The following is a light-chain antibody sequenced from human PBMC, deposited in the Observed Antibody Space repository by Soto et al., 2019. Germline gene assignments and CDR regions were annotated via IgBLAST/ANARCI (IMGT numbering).Light chain of an antibody. J-gene: IGKJ4*01. CDR2: DAS. V-gene: IGKV3-11*01. CDR1: QSVSSY. Sequence: EIVLTQSPATLSLSPGERATLSCRANQSVSSYLAWYQQKPGQAPRLLIYDASNRATGIPARFSGSGSGTDFTLTISSLEPEDFAVYYCQQRSNWPLTFGGGTNVDIK. CDR3: QQRSNWPLT.